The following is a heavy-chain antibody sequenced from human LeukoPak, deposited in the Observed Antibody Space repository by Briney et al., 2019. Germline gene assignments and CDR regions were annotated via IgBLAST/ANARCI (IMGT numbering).Heavy chain of an antibody. J-gene: IGHJ5*02. CDR3: ARPSYCVADNCGYWLDP. CDR2: INPQGDIT. Sequence: ASVKVSCKTSGYTFTKYLIHWVRQAAGQWLEWMGTINPQGDITNYAQRFQGRITLTEDTSTSTVYMELSSLTSEDTAVYYCARPSYCVADNCGYWLDPWGPGTLVTVSS. D-gene: IGHD2-21*01. V-gene: IGHV1-46*01. CDR1: GYTFTKYL.